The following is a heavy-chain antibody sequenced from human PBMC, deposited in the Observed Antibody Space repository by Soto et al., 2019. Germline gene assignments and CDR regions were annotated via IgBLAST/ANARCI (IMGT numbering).Heavy chain of an antibody. CDR2: IIPILGIA. CDR1: GGTFSSYT. Sequence: ASVKVSCKASGGTFSSYTISWVRQAPGQGLEWMGRIIPILGIANYAQKFQGRVTITADKSTSTAYMELSSLRSEDTAVYYCASTNGGSFAELDYWGQGTLVTVSS. V-gene: IGHV1-69*02. D-gene: IGHD2-8*01. CDR3: ASTNGGSFAELDY. J-gene: IGHJ4*02.